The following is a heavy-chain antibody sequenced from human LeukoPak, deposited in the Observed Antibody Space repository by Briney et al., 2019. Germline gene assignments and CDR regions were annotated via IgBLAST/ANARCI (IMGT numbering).Heavy chain of an antibody. CDR2: INSDASST. D-gene: IGHD4-17*01. Sequence: PGRSLRLSCAASGFTFTNYWMHWVRQAPGKGLVWVSRINSDASSTTSADSVKGRFTISRDNAKNTLYLQMNSLRAEDTAVYYCAKGGATVIDYWGQGTLVTVSS. V-gene: IGHV3-74*01. CDR3: AKGGATVIDY. CDR1: GFTFTNYW. J-gene: IGHJ4*02.